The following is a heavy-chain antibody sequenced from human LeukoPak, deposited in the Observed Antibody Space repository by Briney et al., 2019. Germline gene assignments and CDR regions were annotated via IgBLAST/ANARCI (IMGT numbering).Heavy chain of an antibody. CDR1: GFTLSSYS. J-gene: IGHJ4*02. CDR3: ARDVEQWLVRVYYFDY. CDR2: ISSGSTTI. D-gene: IGHD6-19*01. Sequence: GGSVRLSCATSGFTLSSYSMNWVRQAPGKGLEWVSYISSGSTTIYYADSVKGRFTISRDNAKNSLYLQMNSLRAEDTAVYYCARDVEQWLVRVYYFDYWGQGTLVTVSS. V-gene: IGHV3-48*01.